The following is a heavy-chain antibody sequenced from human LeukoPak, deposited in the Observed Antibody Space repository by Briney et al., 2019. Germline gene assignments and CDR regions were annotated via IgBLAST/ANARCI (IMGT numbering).Heavy chain of an antibody. D-gene: IGHD3-22*01. CDR3: AKGSYYDSSGSFYFDY. J-gene: IGHJ4*02. V-gene: IGHV3-23*01. CDR1: GFTFSNFL. Sequence: TGGSLRLSCAASGFTFSNFLMTWVRQAPGKGPEWVSAISGSGGDTYYADSVKGRFIISRDNSKNTLYLQMNSLRAEDTAVYYCAKGSYYDSSGSFYFDYWGQGTLVTVSS. CDR2: ISGSGGDT.